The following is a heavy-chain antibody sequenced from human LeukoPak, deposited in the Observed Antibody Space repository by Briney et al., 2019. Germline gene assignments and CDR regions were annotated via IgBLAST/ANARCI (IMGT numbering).Heavy chain of an antibody. CDR3: ARVPQWLVLDY. Sequence: KPGGSLRLSCAASGFTFSTYSMNWVRQAPGKGLEWVSSISSTSSYISYADSVKGRFTISRDNAKNSLYLQMNSLRAEDTAVYYCARVPQWLVLDYWGQGTLVTVSS. CDR2: ISSTSSYI. V-gene: IGHV3-21*01. J-gene: IGHJ4*02. CDR1: GFTFSTYS. D-gene: IGHD6-19*01.